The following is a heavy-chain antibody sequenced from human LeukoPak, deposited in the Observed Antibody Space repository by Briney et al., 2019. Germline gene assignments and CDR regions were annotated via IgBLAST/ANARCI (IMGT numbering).Heavy chain of an antibody. V-gene: IGHV3-15*01. CDR2: IKSKTHGGTT. CDR3: TTYYDSWSFDH. J-gene: IGHJ5*02. CDR1: GFSFSNAW. D-gene: IGHD3-3*01. Sequence: PGGSLRLSCAASGFSFSNAWMSWVRQAPGKGLEWVGHIKSKTHGGTTHYAAPVKGRFTISRDDSKKTLYLQMNSLKSEDTALYYCTTYYDSWSFDHWGQGTLVTVSS.